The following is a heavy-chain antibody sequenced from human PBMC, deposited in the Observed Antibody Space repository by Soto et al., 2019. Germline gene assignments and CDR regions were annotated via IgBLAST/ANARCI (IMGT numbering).Heavy chain of an antibody. CDR3: ARVNYYGSGRKHNMDV. J-gene: IGHJ6*02. CDR1: GGTFSSYT. CDR2: IIPILGIA. V-gene: IGHV1-69*02. D-gene: IGHD3-10*01. Sequence: SVKVSCKASGGTFSSYTISWVRQAPGQGLEWMGRIIPILGIANYAQKFQGRVTITADKSTSTAYMELSSLRSEDTAVYYCARVNYYGSGRKHNMDVWGQGTTVTVSS.